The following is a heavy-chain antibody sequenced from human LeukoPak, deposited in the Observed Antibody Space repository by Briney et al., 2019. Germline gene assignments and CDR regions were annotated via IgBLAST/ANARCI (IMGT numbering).Heavy chain of an antibody. V-gene: IGHV4-30-2*01. CDR2: IYHSGST. D-gene: IGHD3-16*01. Sequence: SQTLSLTCAVSGGSISSGGYSWSWIRQPPGKGLEWIGYIYHSGSTYYNPSLKSRVTMSIDRSNNQFSLKLSSVTAADTAVCFCAREVRVYWYFDIWGRGTLVTVSS. CDR1: GGSISSGGYS. J-gene: IGHJ2*01. CDR3: AREVRVYWYFDI.